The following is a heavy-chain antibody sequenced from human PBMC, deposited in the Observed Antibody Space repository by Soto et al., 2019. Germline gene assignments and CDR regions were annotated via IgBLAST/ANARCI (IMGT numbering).Heavy chain of an antibody. J-gene: IGHJ4*02. V-gene: IGHV4-61*01. CDR1: GGSVHDGSYY. Sequence: SEPLSLTCTVSGGSVHDGSYYWSWLRQPAGKGLEWIGYIYYTGTTNYNPSLKSHVTISVDTSKNQFSLKVKSVSAADTAVYFCARNSRGYIYGYYFDSWGQGTLVTVS. CDR2: IYYTGTT. CDR3: ARNSRGYIYGYYFDS. D-gene: IGHD5-18*01.